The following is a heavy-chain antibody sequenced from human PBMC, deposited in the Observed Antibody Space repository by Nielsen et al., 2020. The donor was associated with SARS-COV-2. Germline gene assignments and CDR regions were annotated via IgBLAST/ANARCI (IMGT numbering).Heavy chain of an antibody. J-gene: IGHJ4*02. CDR1: GFSFSTYA. CDR3: ARAFEELGYCSSTSCPFDY. CDR2: MSYDGNIQ. V-gene: IGHV3-30-3*01. D-gene: IGHD2-2*01. Sequence: GESLKISCAASGFSFSTYAMHWVRQAPGKGLEWVAVMSYDGNIQYYADSVKGRFTISRDNAKNTLYLQMNSLRAEDTAVYYCARAFEELGYCSSTSCPFDYWGQGTLVTVSS.